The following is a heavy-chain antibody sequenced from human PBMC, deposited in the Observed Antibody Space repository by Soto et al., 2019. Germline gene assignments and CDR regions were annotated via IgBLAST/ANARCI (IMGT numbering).Heavy chain of an antibody. D-gene: IGHD5-18*01. CDR3: ARLRLLDTGFYYYGMDV. Sequence: NPSETLSLTCTVSGGSISSSSYYWGWIRQPPGKGLEWIGSIYYSGSTYYNPSLKSRVTISVDTSKNQFSLKLSSVTAADTAVYYCARLRLLDTGFYYYGMDVWGQGTTVTVSS. CDR1: GGSISSSSYY. CDR2: IYYSGST. J-gene: IGHJ6*02. V-gene: IGHV4-39*07.